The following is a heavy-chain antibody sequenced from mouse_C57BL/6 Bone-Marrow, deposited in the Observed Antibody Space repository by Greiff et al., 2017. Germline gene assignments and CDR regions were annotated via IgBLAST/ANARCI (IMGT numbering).Heavy chain of an antibody. Sequence: EVQRVESGAELVRPGASVKLSCTASGFNIKDDYMHWVKQRPEQGLEWIGWIDPENGDTEYASKFQGKATITADTSSNTAYLQLSSLTSEDTAVYYCTAYSFYWYFDVWGTGTTVTVSS. D-gene: IGHD2-12*01. CDR1: GFNIKDDY. V-gene: IGHV14-4*01. J-gene: IGHJ1*03. CDR3: TAYSFYWYFDV. CDR2: IDPENGDT.